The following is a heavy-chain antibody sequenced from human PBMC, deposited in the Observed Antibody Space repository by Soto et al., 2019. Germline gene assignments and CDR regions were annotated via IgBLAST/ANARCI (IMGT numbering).Heavy chain of an antibody. Sequence: GGSLRLSCAASGFTFSSYAMGWVRQGPGKGLEWVAVVSIGGSTHYADSVRGRFTISRDDSKNTLSLQMNSLTAEDTAVYFCAKRRGAGGHFDYWGQGALVTVSS. J-gene: IGHJ4*02. V-gene: IGHV3-23*01. CDR2: VSIGGST. CDR1: GFTFSSYA. D-gene: IGHD2-15*01. CDR3: AKRRGAGGHFDY.